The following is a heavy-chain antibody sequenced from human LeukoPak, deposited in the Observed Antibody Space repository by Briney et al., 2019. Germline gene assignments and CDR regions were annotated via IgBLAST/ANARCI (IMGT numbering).Heavy chain of an antibody. Sequence: PGGSLRLSCAASGFTFSSYGMSWVRQAPGKGLEWVSAISGSGGSTGYADSVKGRFTISRDNAKNSLYLQMNSLRAEDTALYYCARVNSSVAVAGIFGYWGQGTLVTVSS. CDR3: ARVNSSVAVAGIFGY. J-gene: IGHJ4*02. CDR1: GFTFSSYG. CDR2: ISGSGGST. V-gene: IGHV3-20*04. D-gene: IGHD6-19*01.